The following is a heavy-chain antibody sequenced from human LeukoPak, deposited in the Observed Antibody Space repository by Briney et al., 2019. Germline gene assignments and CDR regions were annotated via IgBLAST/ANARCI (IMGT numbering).Heavy chain of an antibody. CDR1: GGSISSSY. CDR2: IYYSGST. CDR3: ARAPRVGAPFDYYYYMDV. Sequence: SETLSLTCTVSGGSISSSYWSWIRQPPGKGLEWIGYIYYSGSTNYNPSLKSRVTISVDTSKNQFSLKLRSVTAADTAVYYCARAPRVGAPFDYYYYMDVWGKGTTVTVSS. J-gene: IGHJ6*03. D-gene: IGHD1-26*01. V-gene: IGHV4-59*01.